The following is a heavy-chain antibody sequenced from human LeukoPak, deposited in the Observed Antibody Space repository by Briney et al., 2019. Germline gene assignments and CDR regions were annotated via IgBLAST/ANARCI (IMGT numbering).Heavy chain of an antibody. CDR1: GYTFTSYY. D-gene: IGHD2-2*01. J-gene: IGHJ4*02. CDR2: INPSGGST. V-gene: IGHV1-46*01. CDR3: ARVAPGNAPFDY. Sequence: ASVKVSCKASGYTFTSYYMHWVRQAPGQGLEWMGIINPSGGSTSYAQKFQGRVTMTRDMSTSTVYMELSSLRSEDTAVYYCARVAPGNAPFDYWGQGTLVTVSS.